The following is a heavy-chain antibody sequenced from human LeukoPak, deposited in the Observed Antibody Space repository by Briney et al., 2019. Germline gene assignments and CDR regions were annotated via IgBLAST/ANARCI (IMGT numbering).Heavy chain of an antibody. D-gene: IGHD6-13*01. Sequence: SQTLSLTCTVSGGSISSVSYYWSWIRQPAGKGLEWIGRIYTSGSTNYNPSLKSRVTMSVDTSKNQFSLKLSSVTAADTAVYYCARDPLRSSSWYLGAFDIWGQGTMVTVSS. J-gene: IGHJ3*02. V-gene: IGHV4-61*02. CDR2: IYTSGST. CDR3: ARDPLRSSSWYLGAFDI. CDR1: GGSISSVSYY.